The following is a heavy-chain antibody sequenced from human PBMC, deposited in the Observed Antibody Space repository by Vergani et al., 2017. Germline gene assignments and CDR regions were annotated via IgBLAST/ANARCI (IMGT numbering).Heavy chain of an antibody. CDR1: GGSFSGYY. J-gene: IGHJ6*03. Sequence: QVQLQESGPGLVKPSETLSLTCAVYGGSFSGYYWSWIRQPPGKGLDWIGYIYYSGSTNYNPSLKSRVTRSVDTSKNQFSLKLSSVTAADTAVDYCARRVFDSSGYYSGYYYYMDVWGKGTTVTVSS. V-gene: IGHV4-59*01. CDR2: IYYSGST. D-gene: IGHD3-22*01. CDR3: ARRVFDSSGYYSGYYYYMDV.